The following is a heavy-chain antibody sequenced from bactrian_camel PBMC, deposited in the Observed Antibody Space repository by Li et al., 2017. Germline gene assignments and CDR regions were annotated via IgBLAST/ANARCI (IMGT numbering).Heavy chain of an antibody. CDR1: SQNKYC. D-gene: IGHD2*01. J-gene: IGHJ4*01. V-gene: IGHV3S67*01. Sequence: ESGGGSVQPGGSLRLSCAYSQNKYCMGWFRQAPGMEREEAATIGTEGTPWYIDSVKDRFAISRDCAKNVLFLEMNNLKSEDSAMYYCAANFGPYCSGPYLARRANFLGQGTQVTVS. CDR2: IGTEGTP.